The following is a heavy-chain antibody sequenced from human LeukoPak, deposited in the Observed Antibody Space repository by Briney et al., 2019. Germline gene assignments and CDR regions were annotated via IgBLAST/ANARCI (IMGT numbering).Heavy chain of an antibody. Sequence: GASVKVSCKASGGTFSSYAISWVRQAPGQGLEWMGGIIPNFGTANYAQKFQGRVTITADESTSTAYMELSSLRSEDTAVYYCARRSTMVRGAPGGYWGQGTLVTVSS. CDR1: GGTFSSYA. CDR3: ARRSTMVRGAPGGY. D-gene: IGHD3-10*01. J-gene: IGHJ4*02. CDR2: IIPNFGTA. V-gene: IGHV1-69*13.